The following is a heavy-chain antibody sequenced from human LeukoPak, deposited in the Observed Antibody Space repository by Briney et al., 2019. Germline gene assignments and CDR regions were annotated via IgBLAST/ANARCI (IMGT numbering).Heavy chain of an antibody. D-gene: IGHD3-22*01. CDR3: ARVGDYYDSSGASDY. CDR2: IYSGGST. J-gene: IGHJ4*02. V-gene: IGHV3-53*01. Sequence: GGSLRLSCAASGFTVSSNYMSWVRQAPGKGLEWVSVIYSGGSTCYADSVKGRFTISRDNSKNTLYLQMNSLRAEDTAVYYCARVGDYYDSSGASDYWGQGTLVTVSS. CDR1: GFTVSSNY.